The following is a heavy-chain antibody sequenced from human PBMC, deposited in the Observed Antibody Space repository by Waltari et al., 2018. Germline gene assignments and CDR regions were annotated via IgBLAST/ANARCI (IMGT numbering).Heavy chain of an antibody. Sequence: QVQLQESGPGLVKPSETLSLTCTVSGGSISSYYWRWLRKPPGRGLAWIGYIYYSGSTNYNPSLKSRVTIAVDTSKSQFSLKLSSVTAADTAVYYCARDIGGVDSSGYSFDIWGQGTMVTVSS. CDR2: IYYSGST. CDR1: GGSISSYY. J-gene: IGHJ3*02. D-gene: IGHD3-22*01. CDR3: ARDIGGVDSSGYSFDI. V-gene: IGHV4-59*01.